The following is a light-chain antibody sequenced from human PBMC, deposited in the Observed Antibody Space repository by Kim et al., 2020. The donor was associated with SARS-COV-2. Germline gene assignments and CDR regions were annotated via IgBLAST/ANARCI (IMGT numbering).Light chain of an antibody. Sequence: SSELTQEPAVSVALGQTVRITCQGDSLRSYYASWYQQKPGQAPVLVIYGKNNRPSGIPDRFSGSSSGNTASLTLTGAQAEDEADYYCNSRDSSGNHYVFG. CDR3: NSRDSSGNHYV. CDR2: GKN. V-gene: IGLV3-19*01. J-gene: IGLJ1*01. CDR1: SLRSYY.